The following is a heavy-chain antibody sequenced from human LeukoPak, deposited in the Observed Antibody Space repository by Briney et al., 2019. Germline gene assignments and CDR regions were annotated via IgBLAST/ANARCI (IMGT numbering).Heavy chain of an antibody. J-gene: IGHJ4*02. CDR3: ARAVIADRYYFDY. D-gene: IGHD6-13*01. V-gene: IGHV1-2*02. CDR1: GSTFSSYG. CDR2: INPNSGGT. Sequence: GGSLRLSCAASGSTFSSYGMHWVRQAPGQGLEWMGWINPNSGGTNYAQKFQGRVTMTRDTSISTAYMELSRLRSDDTAVYYCARAVIADRYYFDYWGQGTLVTVSS.